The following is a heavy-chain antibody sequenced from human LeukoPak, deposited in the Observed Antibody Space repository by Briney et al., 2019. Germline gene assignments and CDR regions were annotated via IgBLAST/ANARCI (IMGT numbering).Heavy chain of an antibody. D-gene: IGHD1-26*01. CDR3: AKHVGSGSYFYYFDY. Sequence: GGSLRLSFAASGFTFSSYSMNWVRQAPGKGLEWVSSISSSSSYIYYADSVKGRFTISRDNAKNSLYLQMNSLRAEDTAVYYCAKHVGSGSYFYYFDYWGQGALVTVSS. CDR2: ISSSSSYI. J-gene: IGHJ4*02. CDR1: GFTFSSYS. V-gene: IGHV3-21*04.